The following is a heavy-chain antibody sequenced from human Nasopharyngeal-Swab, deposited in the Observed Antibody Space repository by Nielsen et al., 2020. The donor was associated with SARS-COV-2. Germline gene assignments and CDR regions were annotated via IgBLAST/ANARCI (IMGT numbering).Heavy chain of an antibody. Sequence: SETLSLTCTVSGGSISSYYWSWIRQPLGKGLEWTGYIYYSGSTNYNPSLKSRVTISVDTSKNQFSLKLSSVTAADTAVYYCARTGDLDIVVVPAALWAFDIWGQGTMVTVSS. CDR3: ARTGDLDIVVVPAALWAFDI. D-gene: IGHD2-2*03. CDR2: IYYSGST. V-gene: IGHV4-59*01. J-gene: IGHJ3*02. CDR1: GGSISSYY.